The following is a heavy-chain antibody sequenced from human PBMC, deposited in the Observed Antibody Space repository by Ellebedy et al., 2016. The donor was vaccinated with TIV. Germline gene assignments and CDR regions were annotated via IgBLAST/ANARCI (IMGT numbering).Heavy chain of an antibody. D-gene: IGHD2-2*01. Sequence: GESLKISCAASGFTFSSYGMHWVRQAPGKGLEWVANIKQDGSEKYYVDSVKGRFTISRDNDKNSLYLQMNSLRAEDTAVYYCARDRYCSSTSCDLTSGGYYYYYGMDVWGQGTTVTVSS. CDR1: GFTFSSYG. V-gene: IGHV3-7*01. CDR3: ARDRYCSSTSCDLTSGGYYYYYGMDV. J-gene: IGHJ6*02. CDR2: IKQDGSEK.